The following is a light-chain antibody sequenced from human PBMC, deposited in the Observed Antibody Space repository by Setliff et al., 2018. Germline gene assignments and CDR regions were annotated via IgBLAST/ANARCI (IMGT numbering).Light chain of an antibody. Sequence: QSALTQAASVSGSPGQSVTISCTGSSSDIGTYDYVSWYQHHPGRVPKFLIYDVRYRPSGVSNRFSGSKSGNTASLTISGLQAEDAADYYCFSYTSSGSYVFGTGTKVTVL. CDR3: FSYTSSGSYV. CDR2: DVR. V-gene: IGLV2-14*03. J-gene: IGLJ1*01. CDR1: SSDIGTYDY.